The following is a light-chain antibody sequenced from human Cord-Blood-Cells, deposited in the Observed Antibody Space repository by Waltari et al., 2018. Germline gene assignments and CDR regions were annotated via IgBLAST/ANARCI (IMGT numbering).Light chain of an antibody. Sequence: QSALTQPASVSGSPGQSITISCTGTSSDVASYNLVSWYQQHPGKAPKLMIYEGSKRPSGVSNRFSGSKSGNPASLTISGLQAEDEADYYCCSYAGSSTFEVFGGGTKLTVL. V-gene: IGLV2-23*03. CDR2: EGS. CDR1: SSDVASYNL. CDR3: CSYAGSSTFEV. J-gene: IGLJ2*01.